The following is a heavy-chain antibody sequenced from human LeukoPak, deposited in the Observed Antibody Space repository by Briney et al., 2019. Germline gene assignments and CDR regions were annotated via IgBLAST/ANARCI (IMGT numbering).Heavy chain of an antibody. CDR3: AREPVAAAGTRYFDY. D-gene: IGHD6-13*01. Sequence: GASVKVSCKASGYTFTGYYMHWVRQAPGQGLEWMGWINPNSGGTNYAQKFQGRVTMTRDSSISTAYMELSRLRSDDTAVYYCAREPVAAAGTRYFDYWGQGTLVTVSS. CDR2: INPNSGGT. CDR1: GYTFTGYY. J-gene: IGHJ4*02. V-gene: IGHV1-2*02.